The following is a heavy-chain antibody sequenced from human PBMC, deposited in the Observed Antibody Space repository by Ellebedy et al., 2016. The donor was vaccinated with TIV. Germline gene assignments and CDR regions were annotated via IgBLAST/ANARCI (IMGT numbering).Heavy chain of an antibody. D-gene: IGHD1-1*01. Sequence: GESLKISCAASGFTFSTYSMSWVRQAPGKGLEWLSYISGSSRAIRYADSVKGRFTISRDNAKNLLYLQMNSLRAEDTAVYYCARSPGYILVDYWGQGTLVTVSS. CDR1: GFTFSTYS. V-gene: IGHV3-48*01. CDR3: ARSPGYILVDY. J-gene: IGHJ4*02. CDR2: ISGSSRAI.